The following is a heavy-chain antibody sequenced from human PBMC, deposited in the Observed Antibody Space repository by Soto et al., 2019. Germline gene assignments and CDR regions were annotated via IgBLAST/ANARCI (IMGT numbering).Heavy chain of an antibody. CDR2: ISAKNGNT. V-gene: IGHV1-18*01. J-gene: IGHJ4*02. Sequence: ASVKVSCKTSGYTFSDYGISWVRQAPGQGLEWMGWISAKNGNTNFAQKFRGRVTMVTDTSTNTVYMELRNLRLDDTAVYYCAREPPETPPDYWGQGTLVTVSS. CDR1: GYTFSDYG. CDR3: AREPPETPPDY.